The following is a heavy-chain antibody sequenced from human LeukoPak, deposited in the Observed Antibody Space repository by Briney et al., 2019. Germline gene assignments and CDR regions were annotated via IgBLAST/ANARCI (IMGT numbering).Heavy chain of an antibody. Sequence: GRSLRLSCAASGFTFSSYGMHWVRQAPGKGLEWVAVIWYDGSNKYYADSVKGRFTISRDNSKNTLYLQMNSLRAEDTAVYYCAREGRSQNYDFWSGYHYYYMDVWGKGTTVTVSS. J-gene: IGHJ6*03. V-gene: IGHV3-33*01. D-gene: IGHD3-3*01. CDR2: IWYDGSNK. CDR1: GFTFSSYG. CDR3: AREGRSQNYDFWSGYHYYYMDV.